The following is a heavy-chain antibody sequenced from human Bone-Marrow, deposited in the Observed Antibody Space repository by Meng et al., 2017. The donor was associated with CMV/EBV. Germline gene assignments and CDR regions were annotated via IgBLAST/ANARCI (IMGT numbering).Heavy chain of an antibody. CDR2: IDPNSGGT. V-gene: IGHV1-2*02. CDR1: GYSFTDYF. CDR3: VRADRHY. D-gene: IGHD3-22*01. Sequence: SVKVSCRPSGYSFTDYFLHWVRQAPGQGLEWMGWIDPNSGGTKYAQKFQGRVTLTRDMSISTVYMEMRRLRSDDTAIFYCVRADRHYWGQGTLVTVSS. J-gene: IGHJ4*02.